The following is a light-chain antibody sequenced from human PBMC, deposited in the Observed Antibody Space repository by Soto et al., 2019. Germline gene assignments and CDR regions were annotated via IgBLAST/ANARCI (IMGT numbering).Light chain of an antibody. J-gene: IGKJ4*01. V-gene: IGKV3-15*01. CDR3: QQYNKWPPLT. Sequence: EIVMTQSPATLSVAQGERATLSCRASQSVRSDLAWYQQKPGQAPRLLIYDASTRATGIPVRFSGSGSGTEFTLTISSLQSEDFALYYCQQYNKWPPLTFGGGTKVEI. CDR1: QSVRSD. CDR2: DAS.